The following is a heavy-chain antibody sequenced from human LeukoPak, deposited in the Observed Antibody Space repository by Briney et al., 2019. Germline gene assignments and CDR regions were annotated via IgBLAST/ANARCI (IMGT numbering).Heavy chain of an antibody. V-gene: IGHV4-39*01. CDR3: VKSGGYGLIDY. CDR1: GGSISSSSYY. CDR2: IYYSGST. Sequence: SETLSLTCTVSGGSISSSSYYWGWIRQPPGKGLEWIGSIYYSGSTYYNASLQSRGTISIDTSKNQFSLRLNSVTAADTAMYFCVKSGGYGLIDYWGQGTLVTVSS. D-gene: IGHD1-26*01. J-gene: IGHJ4*02.